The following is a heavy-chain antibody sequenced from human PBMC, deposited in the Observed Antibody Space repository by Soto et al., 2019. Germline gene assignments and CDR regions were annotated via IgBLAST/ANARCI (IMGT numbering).Heavy chain of an antibody. J-gene: IGHJ3*02. Sequence: QLQLQESGPGLVKPSETLSLTCTVSGGSISSSSYYWGWIRQPPGKGLEWIGSIYYSGSTYYNPSLKSRVTISGDTSKNQFSLKLSSVTAADTAVYYCARSRNYDFWSGYYTGYDAFDIWGQGTMVTVSS. CDR1: GGSISSSSYY. CDR2: IYYSGST. CDR3: ARSRNYDFWSGYYTGYDAFDI. D-gene: IGHD3-3*01. V-gene: IGHV4-39*01.